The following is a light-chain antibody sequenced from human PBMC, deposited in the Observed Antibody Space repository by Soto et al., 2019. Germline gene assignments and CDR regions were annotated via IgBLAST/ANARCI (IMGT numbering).Light chain of an antibody. CDR3: QQYGSSPYT. CDR2: GAS. J-gene: IGKJ2*01. Sequence: EIVLTQSPGTLSLSPGERATLSCRASQSLSSSYLAWYQQKPGQAPRLLIYGASSRATGIPDRFSGSGSGTDFPLTISGLEPEDFAVYYCQQYGSSPYTFGQGTKLEIK. CDR1: QSLSSSY. V-gene: IGKV3-20*01.